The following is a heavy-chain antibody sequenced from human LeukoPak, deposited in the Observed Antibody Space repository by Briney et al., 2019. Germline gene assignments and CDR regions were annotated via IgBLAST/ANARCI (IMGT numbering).Heavy chain of an antibody. CDR1: GGSISGYY. CDR2: ISTSETT. D-gene: IGHD3-10*01. CDR3: ARGGSGSHPLDY. J-gene: IGHJ4*02. Sequence: PSETLSLTCNVSGGSISGYYWSWIRQPAGKGLEWIGRISTSETTNYNPSLKSRVTLSVDTSRSQFSLQLTSVTAADTAVYYCARGGSGSHPLDYWGQGTLVTVSS. V-gene: IGHV4-4*07.